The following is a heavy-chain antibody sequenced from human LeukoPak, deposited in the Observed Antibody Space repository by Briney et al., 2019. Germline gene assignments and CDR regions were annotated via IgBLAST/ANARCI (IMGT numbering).Heavy chain of an antibody. Sequence: SETLSLTCTVSGGSISSYYWSWIRQPPGKGLEWIGYIYYSGSTNYNPSLKSRVTISVDTSKNQFSLKLSSVTAADTAVYYCARDDIAAAGTEAYYYYGMDVWGQGTTVTVSS. D-gene: IGHD6-13*01. V-gene: IGHV4-59*01. CDR2: IYYSGST. J-gene: IGHJ6*02. CDR1: GGSISSYY. CDR3: ARDDIAAAGTEAYYYYGMDV.